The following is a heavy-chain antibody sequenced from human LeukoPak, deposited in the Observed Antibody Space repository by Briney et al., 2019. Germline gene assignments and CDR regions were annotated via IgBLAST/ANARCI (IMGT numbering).Heavy chain of an antibody. D-gene: IGHD3-22*01. CDR2: ISYDGSNK. J-gene: IGHJ4*02. CDR3: AITTGFGY. V-gene: IGHV3-30*03. Sequence: GGSLRLSCAASGFTFSSYGMPWVRQAPGKGLEWVAVISYDGSNKYYADSVKGRFTISRDNSKNTLYLQMNSLRAEDTAVYYCAITTGFGYWGQGTLVTVSS. CDR1: GFTFSSYG.